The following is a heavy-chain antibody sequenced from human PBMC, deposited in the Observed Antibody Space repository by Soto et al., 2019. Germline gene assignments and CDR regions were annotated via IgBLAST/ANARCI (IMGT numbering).Heavy chain of an antibody. CDR3: ARGRLLWFGELFLSYGMDV. CDR1: GGSFSGYY. D-gene: IGHD3-10*01. Sequence: QVQLQQWGAGLLKPSETLSLTCAVYGGSFSGYYWSWIRQPPGKGLEWIGEINHSGSTNYNPSLKSRVTTSVDTSKNQFSLKLSSVTAADTAVYYCARGRLLWFGELFLSYGMDVWGQGTTVTVSS. CDR2: INHSGST. J-gene: IGHJ6*02. V-gene: IGHV4-34*01.